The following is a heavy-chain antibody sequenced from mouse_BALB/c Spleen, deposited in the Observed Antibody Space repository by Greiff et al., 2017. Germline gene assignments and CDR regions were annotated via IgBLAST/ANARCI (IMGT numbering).Heavy chain of an antibody. CDR3: ARDARYQGYAMDY. J-gene: IGHJ4*01. CDR2: ISSGGGST. CDR1: GFAFSSYD. D-gene: IGHD3-1*01. Sequence: EVKLMESGGGLVKPGGSLKLSCAASGFAFSSYDMSWVRQTPEKRLEWVAYISSGGGSTYYPDTVKGRFTISRDNAKNTLYLQMSSLKSEDTAMYYCARDARYQGYAMDYWGQGTSVTVSS. V-gene: IGHV5-12-1*01.